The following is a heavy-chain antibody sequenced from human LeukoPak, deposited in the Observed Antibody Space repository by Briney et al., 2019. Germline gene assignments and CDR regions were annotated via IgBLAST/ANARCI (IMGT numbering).Heavy chain of an antibody. J-gene: IGHJ4*02. V-gene: IGHV3-7*01. CDR2: IKQDGSEK. Sequence: GGSLRLSCAASGFTFNSYWMSWVRQAPGKGLEWVANIKQDGSEKYYVDSVKGRFTISRDNAKNSLYLQMNSLRAEDTAAYYCARDWTIHPYYDFWSGYYTGTFLDYWGQGTLVTVSS. CDR1: GFTFNSYW. D-gene: IGHD3-3*01. CDR3: ARDWTIHPYYDFWSGYYTGTFLDY.